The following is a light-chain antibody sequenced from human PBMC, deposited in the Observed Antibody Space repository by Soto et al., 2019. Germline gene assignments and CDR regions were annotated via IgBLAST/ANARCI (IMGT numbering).Light chain of an antibody. CDR1: QSIISY. CDR3: QQSYSTPPS. Sequence: DIQMTQSPSSLSAYVGDRVTITCRAGQSIISYLNWFQQRPGKAPKLLIYAASSLQSGVPSRFSGSGSGTDFTLTISSLQPEDFATYYCQQSYSTPPSFGQGTKLEIK. V-gene: IGKV1-39*01. CDR2: AAS. J-gene: IGKJ2*01.